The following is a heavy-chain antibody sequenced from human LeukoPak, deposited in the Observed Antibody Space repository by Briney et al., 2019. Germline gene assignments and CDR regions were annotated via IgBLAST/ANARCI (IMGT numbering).Heavy chain of an antibody. CDR2: ISPYNGNT. Sequence: ASVKVSCKTSGYTFTDYGFSWVRQAPGQGLEWMGWISPYNGNTRYTQKFQDRVTMTTDTSAGTAYMELRSLRSDDTAVYYCARDPRHMVTTKYKAFDIWGQGTMVTVSS. CDR3: ARDPRHMVTTKYKAFDI. J-gene: IGHJ3*02. V-gene: IGHV1-18*01. D-gene: IGHD4-17*01. CDR1: GYTFTDYG.